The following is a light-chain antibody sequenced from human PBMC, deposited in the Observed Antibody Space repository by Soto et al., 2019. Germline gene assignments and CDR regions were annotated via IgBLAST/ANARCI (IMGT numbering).Light chain of an antibody. J-gene: IGKJ2*01. CDR1: QGIISW. V-gene: IGKV1-5*03. CDR3: QQYHSYSYT. CDR2: KAS. Sequence: DIQMTQSPSTLSASVGDTVTITCRASQGIISWLAWYQQKPGKAPKLLIYKASSLESGVPSRFSGSGSGTEFTLTISSLQPDDFAIYYCQQYHSYSYTFGQGTKLEIK.